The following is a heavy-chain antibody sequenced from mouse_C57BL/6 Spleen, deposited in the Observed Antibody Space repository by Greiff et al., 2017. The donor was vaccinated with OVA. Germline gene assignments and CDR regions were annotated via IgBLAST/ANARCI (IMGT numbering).Heavy chain of an antibody. V-gene: IGHV1-74*01. D-gene: IGHD2-4*01. J-gene: IGHJ2*01. Sequence: QVQLQQPGAELVKPGASVKVSCKASGYTFTSYWMHWVKQRPGQGLEWIGRIHPSDSVTNYNQKFKGKATLTVDKSSSTAYMQLSSLTSEDSAVDYVATYEYDEDYFDYWGQGTTLTVSS. CDR3: ATYEYDEDYFDY. CDR2: IHPSDSVT. CDR1: GYTFTSYW.